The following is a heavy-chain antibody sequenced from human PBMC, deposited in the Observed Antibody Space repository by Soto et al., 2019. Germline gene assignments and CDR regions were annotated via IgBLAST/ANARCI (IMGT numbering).Heavy chain of an antibody. CDR3: ARIYYGDYTAPAEYFHY. V-gene: IGHV4-34*01. D-gene: IGHD4-17*01. J-gene: IGHJ1*01. Sequence: PGGSLRLSCSGSGFTFGDYAMTWVRQAPGKGLEWIGEINHSGSTNYNPSLKSRVTISVDTSKNQFSLKLSSVTAADTAVYYCARIYYGDYTAPAEYFHYWGQGTLVTAPQ. CDR2: INHSGST. CDR1: GFTFGDYA.